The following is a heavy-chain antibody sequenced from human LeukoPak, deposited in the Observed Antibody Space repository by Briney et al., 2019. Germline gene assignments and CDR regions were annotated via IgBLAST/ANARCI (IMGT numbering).Heavy chain of an antibody. CDR1: GFTFGDYA. CDR2: IRSKAYGGTT. D-gene: IGHD6-6*01. J-gene: IGHJ5*02. V-gene: IGHV3-49*03. Sequence: GGSLRLSCTASGFTFGDYAMSWFRQAPGKGLEWVGFIRSKAYGGTTEYAASVKGRFTISRDDSKSIAYLQMNSLKTEDTAVYYCTREVPYSSSNYNWFDPWGQGTLVTVSS. CDR3: TREVPYSSSNYNWFDP.